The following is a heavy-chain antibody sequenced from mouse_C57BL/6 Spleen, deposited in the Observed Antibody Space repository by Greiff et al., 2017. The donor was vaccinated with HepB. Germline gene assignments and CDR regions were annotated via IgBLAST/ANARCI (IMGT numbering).Heavy chain of an antibody. CDR3: ARSGGYYVGAMDY. CDR1: GYTFTSYW. J-gene: IGHJ4*01. V-gene: IGHV1-50*01. D-gene: IGHD2-3*01. CDR2: IDPSDSYT. Sequence: QVQLKQPGAELVKPGASVKLSCKASGYTFTSYWMQWVKQRPGQGLEWIGEIDPSDSYTNYNQKFKGKATLTVDTSSSTAYMQLSSLTSEDSAVYYCARSGGYYVGAMDYWGQGTSVTVSS.